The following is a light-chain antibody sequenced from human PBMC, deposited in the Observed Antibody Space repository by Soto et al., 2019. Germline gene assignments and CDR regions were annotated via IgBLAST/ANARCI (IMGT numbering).Light chain of an antibody. V-gene: IGKV1-5*01. J-gene: IGKJ1*01. CDR2: DAS. CDR1: QSISNW. CDR3: QQYNSYTWT. Sequence: DIQMTQSPSSLSASVGDRVTITCRASQSISNWLAWYQQKPGKAPKLLIYDASSLESGVPSRFSGSGSGTEFTLTISSLQPDDFATYYCQQYNSYTWTFGQGNKVDI.